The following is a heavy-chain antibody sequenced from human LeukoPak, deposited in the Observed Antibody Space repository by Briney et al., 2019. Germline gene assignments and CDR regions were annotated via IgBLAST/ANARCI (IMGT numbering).Heavy chain of an antibody. CDR1: GFSFSSHG. D-gene: IGHD2-8*01. V-gene: IGHV3-30*18. J-gene: IGHJ6*02. CDR3: AKYADYYGMDV. CDR2: ISYDGNHI. Sequence: PGGSLRLSCAASGFSFSSHGMHWVRQARGKGLEGVAVISYDGNHIYYADSVQGRFIISRDNSKNTLYLQMNSLRTDDTAVYFCAKYADYYGMDVWGQGTTVIVSS.